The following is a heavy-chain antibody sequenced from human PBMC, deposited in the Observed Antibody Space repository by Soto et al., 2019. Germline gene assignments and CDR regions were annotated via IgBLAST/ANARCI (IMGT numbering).Heavy chain of an antibody. V-gene: IGHV3-21*01. CDR2: ISSRSDI. D-gene: IGHD2-2*02. Sequence: PGGSLRLSCVGSGFTFSTYSINFVRHAPWKGLEWVSSISSRSDIYYADSVKGRFTISRDNAKNSVSLQMNSLRAEDTAVYYCAREYTAWPLAYGLDVWGQGTTVTVSS. J-gene: IGHJ6*02. CDR3: AREYTAWPLAYGLDV. CDR1: GFTFSTYS.